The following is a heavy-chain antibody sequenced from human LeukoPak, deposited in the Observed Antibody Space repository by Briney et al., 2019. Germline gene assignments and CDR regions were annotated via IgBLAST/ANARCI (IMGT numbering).Heavy chain of an antibody. CDR2: IYFSGST. CDR3: ARGGVALSYYGMDV. D-gene: IGHD2-8*01. J-gene: IGHJ6*02. V-gene: IGHV4-30-4*01. Sequence: SETLSLTCTVSGVSIRNGNYYWSWIRQPPGKGLEWIGNIYFSGSTDYNPSLRSRVSISVDMSKNQFSLNLNSVTAADTAVYYCARGGVALSYYGMDVWGQGTTVTVSS. CDR1: GVSIRNGNYY.